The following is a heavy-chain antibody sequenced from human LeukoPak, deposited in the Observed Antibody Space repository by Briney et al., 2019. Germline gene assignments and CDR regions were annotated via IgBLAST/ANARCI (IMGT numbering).Heavy chain of an antibody. CDR2: IHYSGNT. J-gene: IGHJ5*02. Sequence: SETLSLTCTVSGGSISSSSYYWSWIRQSPGKGLEWIAYIHYSGNTYYNPSLKSRVTISVDTSKNQLSLKLSSVTAADTAVYYCARDRLQLQSWGQGTLVTVSS. CDR1: GGSISSSSYY. D-gene: IGHD1-1*01. V-gene: IGHV4-61*01. CDR3: ARDRLQLQS.